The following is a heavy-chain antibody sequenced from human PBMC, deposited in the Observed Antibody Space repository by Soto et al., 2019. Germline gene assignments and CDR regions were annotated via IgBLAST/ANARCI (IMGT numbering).Heavy chain of an antibody. CDR2: ISAYNGNT. CDR1: GYTYTSYG. J-gene: IGHJ4*02. CDR3: ASDVGAWLRVFDY. V-gene: IGHV1-18*01. Sequence: ALVKVSCKASGYTYTSYGISWVRQANGQGPEWMGWISAYNGNTNYAQKLQGRVTMTTDTSTSTAYMELRSLRSDDTAVYYCASDVGAWLRVFDYWRQGTLVIVSS. D-gene: IGHD5-12*01.